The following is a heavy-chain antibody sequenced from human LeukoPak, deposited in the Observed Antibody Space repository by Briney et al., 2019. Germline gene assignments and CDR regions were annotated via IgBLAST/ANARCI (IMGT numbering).Heavy chain of an antibody. D-gene: IGHD3-10*01. CDR2: IYYSGST. Sequence: PSETLSLNCTVSGGSISSYYWSWIRQPPGKGLEWIGYIYYSGSTNYNPSLKSRGTISLDTSKNQFSLKLSSVTATDTAVYYCARDSPYRSGPWGMDVWGPGTTVTVSS. V-gene: IGHV4-59*01. J-gene: IGHJ6*02. CDR1: GGSISSYY. CDR3: ARDSPYRSGPWGMDV.